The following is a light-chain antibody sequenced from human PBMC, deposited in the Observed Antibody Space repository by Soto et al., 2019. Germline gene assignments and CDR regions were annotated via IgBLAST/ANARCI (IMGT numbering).Light chain of an antibody. CDR1: TGAVTGGHY. CDR3: LISHGRARV. CDR2: DTS. J-gene: IGLJ3*02. Sequence: QAVVTQEPSLTVSPGGTVTLTCGSNTGAVTGGHYPYWFQRKPGQAPRILIYDTSNKHSGTPARFSGSLPGGKAALTLSGAQSEDEAEYYCLISHGRARVFGGGTKLTVL. V-gene: IGLV7-46*01.